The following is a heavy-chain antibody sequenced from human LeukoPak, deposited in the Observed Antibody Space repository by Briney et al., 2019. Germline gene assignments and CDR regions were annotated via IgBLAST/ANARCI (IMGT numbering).Heavy chain of an antibody. Sequence: SVKVSCKTSGGTYRSHIFSWVRQAPGQGLEWMGRITPIINSARYAQKFRDRLTITADTSTGTAYMELSSLTSEDTALYYCTRVNLRGSQYNWFDPWGQGTLVTVSS. J-gene: IGHJ5*02. CDR2: ITPIINSA. D-gene: IGHD1-26*01. CDR3: TRVNLRGSQYNWFDP. CDR1: GGTYRSHI. V-gene: IGHV1-69*08.